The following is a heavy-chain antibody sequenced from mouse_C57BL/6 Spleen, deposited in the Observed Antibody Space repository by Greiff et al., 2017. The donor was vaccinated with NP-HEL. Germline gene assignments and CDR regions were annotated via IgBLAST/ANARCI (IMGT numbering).Heavy chain of an antibody. D-gene: IGHD1-1*01. J-gene: IGHJ1*03. V-gene: IGHV1-80*01. Sequence: VQLQESGAELVKPGASVKISCKASGYAFSSYWMNWVKQRPGKGLEWIGQIYPGDGDTNYNGKFKGKATLTADKSSSTAYMQLSSLTSEDSAVYFCARYLNYYGSSYWYFDVWGTGTTVTVSS. CDR1: GYAFSSYW. CDR2: IYPGDGDT. CDR3: ARYLNYYGSSYWYFDV.